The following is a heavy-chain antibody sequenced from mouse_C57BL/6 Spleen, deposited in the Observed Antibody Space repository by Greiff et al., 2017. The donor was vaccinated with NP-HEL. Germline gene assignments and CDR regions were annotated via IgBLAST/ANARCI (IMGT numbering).Heavy chain of an antibody. CDR3: ARACYYYGSSFWYFDV. J-gene: IGHJ1*03. Sequence: EVKLMESEGGLVQPGSSMKLSCTASGFTFRDYYMAWVRQVPEKGLEWVANINYDGSSTYYLDSLKSRFIISRDNAKNILYLQMSSLKSEDTATYYCARACYYYGSSFWYFDVWGTGTTVTVSS. CDR1: GFTFRDYY. V-gene: IGHV5-16*01. D-gene: IGHD1-1*01. CDR2: INYDGSST.